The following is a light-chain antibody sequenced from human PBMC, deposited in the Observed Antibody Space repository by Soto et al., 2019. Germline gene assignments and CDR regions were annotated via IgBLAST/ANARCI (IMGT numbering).Light chain of an antibody. CDR1: QSVSNRF. J-gene: IGKJ4*01. V-gene: IGKV3-20*01. CDR3: QEHGSSPPLT. CDR2: HAS. Sequence: ENVLTQSPGTLSLSPGERATLSCRASQSVSNRFVAWYQQKPGQAPRLLIYHASTRATGIPDRFSGSGSGTDFPLTISRLEPEDFAVYYCQEHGSSPPLTFGGGTKVEIK.